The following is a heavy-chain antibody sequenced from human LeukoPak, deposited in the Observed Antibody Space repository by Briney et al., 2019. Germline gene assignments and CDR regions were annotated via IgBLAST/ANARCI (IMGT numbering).Heavy chain of an antibody. CDR3: ARASIAVAGTVSYYYYYMDV. CDR2: IYTGGST. CDR1: GGSISSYY. Sequence: SETLSLTCTVSGGSISSYYWSWIRQPAGKGLEWMGRIYTGGSTNYNPSLKSRVTMSVDTSNNQFSLKLSSVTAADTAVYYCARASIAVAGTVSYYYYYMDVWGKGTTVTISS. V-gene: IGHV4-4*07. D-gene: IGHD6-19*01. J-gene: IGHJ6*03.